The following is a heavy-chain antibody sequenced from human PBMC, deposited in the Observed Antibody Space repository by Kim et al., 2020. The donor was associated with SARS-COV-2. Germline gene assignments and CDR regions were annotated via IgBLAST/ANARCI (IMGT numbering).Heavy chain of an antibody. Sequence: SETLSLTCTVSGGSISSSSYYWGWIRQPPGKGLEWIGSIYYSGSTYYNPSLKSRVTISVDTSKNQFSLKLSSVTAADTAVYYCARQVVDTVVTGWYFDLWGRGTLVTVSS. CDR1: GGSISSSSYY. CDR2: IYYSGST. J-gene: IGHJ2*01. V-gene: IGHV4-39*01. CDR3: ARQVVDTVVTGWYFDL. D-gene: IGHD5-12*01.